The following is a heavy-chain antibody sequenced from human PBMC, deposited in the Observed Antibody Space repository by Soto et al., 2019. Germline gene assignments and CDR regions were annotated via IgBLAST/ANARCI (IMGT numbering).Heavy chain of an antibody. D-gene: IGHD2-21*01. CDR3: SNNGFGESDY. V-gene: IGHV3-23*01. Sequence: LRRSLRLSCAASGFTFNSYGMSWVRQAPGKGLEWVAVVSPSGENTNYADSVKGRFTISRDNSNNTVNLQMNSLRAEDTALYYCSNNGFGESDYWSPGALDIVSS. CDR1: GFTFNSYG. J-gene: IGHJ4*02. CDR2: VSPSGENT.